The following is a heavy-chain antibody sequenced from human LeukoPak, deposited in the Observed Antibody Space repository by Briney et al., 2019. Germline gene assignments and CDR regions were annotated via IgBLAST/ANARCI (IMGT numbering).Heavy chain of an antibody. J-gene: IGHJ4*02. D-gene: IGHD6-19*01. V-gene: IGHV1-46*01. CDR1: GYTFTSYY. CDR2: INPSGGST. Sequence: ASVKVSCKASGYTFTSYYMHWVRQAPGQGLEWMGIINPSGGSTSYAQKFQGRVTMTRDTSTSTVYMELSSLRSEDTAVYYCARDRGLYSSGWWVPGRWGQGTLVTVSS. CDR3: ARDRGLYSSGWWVPGR.